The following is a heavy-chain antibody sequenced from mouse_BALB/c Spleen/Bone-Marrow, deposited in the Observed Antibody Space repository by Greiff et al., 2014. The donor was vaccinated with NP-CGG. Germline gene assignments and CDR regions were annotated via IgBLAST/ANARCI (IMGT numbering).Heavy chain of an antibody. J-gene: IGHJ3*01. CDR1: GYTFTDYA. D-gene: IGHD2-1*01. V-gene: IGHV1-67*01. CDR3: ASPIYYGNYEGFAY. Sequence: QVQLQQPGPELVRPGVSVKISCKGSGYTFTDYAMHWVKQSHAKSLEWIGVISTYSGNTNYNLKFKGKATMTVDKSSSTAYMELARLTSEDSAIYYCASPIYYGNYEGFAYWGQGTLVTVSA. CDR2: ISTYSGNT.